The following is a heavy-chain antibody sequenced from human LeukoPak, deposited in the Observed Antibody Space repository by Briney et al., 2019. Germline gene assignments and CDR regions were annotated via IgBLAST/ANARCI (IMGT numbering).Heavy chain of an antibody. CDR1: GFIFNNYG. D-gene: IGHD3-22*01. Sequence: GGSLRLSCAASGFIFNNYGLIWVRQAPGKGLEWVSAISNDGGGTNYADFVKGRFTISRDNSKNTPFLQMNSLRAEDTALYYCAKGSSGYFVDLWGQGTLVTVSS. CDR3: AKGSSGYFVDL. V-gene: IGHV3-23*01. CDR2: ISNDGGGT. J-gene: IGHJ5*02.